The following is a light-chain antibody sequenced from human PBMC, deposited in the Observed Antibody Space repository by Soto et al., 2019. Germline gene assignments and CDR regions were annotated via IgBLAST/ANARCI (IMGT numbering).Light chain of an antibody. CDR2: EVS. CDR1: SSDVGLYNF. V-gene: IGLV2-14*01. CDR3: NSYTSSSTLV. J-gene: IGLJ3*02. Sequence: QSVLTQPASVSGSPGQSITISCTGTSSDVGLYNFVSWYQQHPGKAPKLMIYEVSNRPSGVSNRFSGSKSGTTASLTISGLQADDEAVYYCNSYTSSSTLVFGGGTKVTAL.